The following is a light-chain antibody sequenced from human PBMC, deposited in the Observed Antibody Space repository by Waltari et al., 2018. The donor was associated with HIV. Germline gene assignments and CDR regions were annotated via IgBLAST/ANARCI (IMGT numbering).Light chain of an antibody. CDR3: QQRRDWPLT. CDR1: ENISNY. V-gene: IGKV3-11*01. CDR2: DAS. J-gene: IGKJ4*01. Sequence: EIVLTQSPATLSLSPGERATLACTASENISNYLVWYQQRPGQAPRLLIHDASNRAPGVPDRFTGSGSEKYFTLTISSLEAEDFAVYFCQQRRDWPLTFGGGTKVEIK.